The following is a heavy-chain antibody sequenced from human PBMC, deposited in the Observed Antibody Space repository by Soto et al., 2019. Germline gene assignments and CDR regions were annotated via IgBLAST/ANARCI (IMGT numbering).Heavy chain of an antibody. CDR1: GFRFKSFV. J-gene: IGHJ5*02. CDR3: ARLGTKVGFDL. Sequence: QVQLVESGGGVVQPGTSLRLSCAASGFRFKSFVMHWVRQAPGKGLEWVAFTSYDGNNKYYGDSVKGGFTVSRDNSQNTLHLLMDFLRREDPALDSCARLGTKVGFDLWGQGTLVSVSS. CDR2: TSYDGNNK. V-gene: IGHV3-30*14. D-gene: IGHD1-26*01.